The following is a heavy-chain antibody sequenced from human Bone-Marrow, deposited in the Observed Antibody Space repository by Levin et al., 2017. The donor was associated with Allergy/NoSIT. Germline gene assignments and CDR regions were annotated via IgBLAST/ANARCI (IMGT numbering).Heavy chain of an antibody. Sequence: GGSLRLSCATSGFIFSDHYMDWVRQAPGKGLEWVGRITNKLRSFTSEYAASVKGRFTISRDDSMNSVYLHMSSLRTEDTAVYSCADLERDYIGWGQGTLVTVSS. CDR1: GFIFSDHY. CDR3: ADLERDYIG. V-gene: IGHV3-72*01. CDR2: ITNKLRSFTS. J-gene: IGHJ4*02. D-gene: IGHD3-3*01.